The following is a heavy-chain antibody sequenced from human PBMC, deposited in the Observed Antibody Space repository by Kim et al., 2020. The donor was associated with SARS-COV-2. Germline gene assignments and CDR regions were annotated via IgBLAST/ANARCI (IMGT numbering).Heavy chain of an antibody. CDR2: IYHRGST. J-gene: IGHJ4*02. CDR3: ARGGSGATFDY. CDR1: GASISSNTW. D-gene: IGHD1-26*01. Sequence: SETLSLTCAVSGASISSNTWWSWVRQPPGKGLEWIGEIYHRGSTNYRPSLKSRITISMDKSINQVSLKLTSMTAADTAMYYCARGGSGATFDYWGQGILV. V-gene: IGHV4-4*02.